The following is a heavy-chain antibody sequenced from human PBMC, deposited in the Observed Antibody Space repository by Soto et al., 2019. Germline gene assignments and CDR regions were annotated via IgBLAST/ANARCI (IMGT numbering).Heavy chain of an antibody. V-gene: IGHV1-8*01. CDR2: MNPNSGNT. CDR1: GYTFTSYD. CDR3: ARGAAEKGYYYYYYYMDV. Sequence: ASVKVSCKASGYTFTSYDINWVRQATGQGLEWMGWMNPNSGNTGYAQKFQGRVTMTRNTSISTAYMELSSLRSEDTAVYYCARGAAEKGYYYYYYYMDVWGKGTTVTVSS. J-gene: IGHJ6*03. D-gene: IGHD2-15*01.